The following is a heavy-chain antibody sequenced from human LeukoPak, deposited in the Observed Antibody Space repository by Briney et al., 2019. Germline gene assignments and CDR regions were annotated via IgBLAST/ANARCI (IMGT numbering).Heavy chain of an antibody. V-gene: IGHV3-23*01. Sequence: GGSLRLSCAASGFTFSSPDRGWVRQAPGKGLEWVSAIKDSGVSTYYTDSVRGRFTISRDNSKSTLYLQMYNLRPEDTAVYHCAKGRLSVAGFDYWGQGMLVTVSS. D-gene: IGHD6-19*01. J-gene: IGHJ4*02. CDR1: GFTFSSPD. CDR3: AKGRLSVAGFDY. CDR2: IKDSGVST.